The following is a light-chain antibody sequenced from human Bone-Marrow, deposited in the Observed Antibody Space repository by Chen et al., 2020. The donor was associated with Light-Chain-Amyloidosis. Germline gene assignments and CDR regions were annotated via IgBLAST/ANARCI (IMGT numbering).Light chain of an antibody. Sequence: SYERTQPPSVSVSPGQPVRINCSGDDLPTKYAYWYQQKPGQAPVLVIHRDTERPSGISERFSGAGSGTTATLTISGVQAEDEADYHCQSADSSGTYEVIFGGGTKLTVL. CDR1: DLPTKY. V-gene: IGLV3-25*03. CDR2: RDT. CDR3: QSADSSGTYEVI. J-gene: IGLJ2*01.